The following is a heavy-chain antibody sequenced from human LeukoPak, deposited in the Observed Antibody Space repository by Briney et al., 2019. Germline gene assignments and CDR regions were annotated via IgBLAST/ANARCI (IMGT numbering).Heavy chain of an antibody. D-gene: IGHD1-7*01. CDR3: ARAGLYNWNYEGTAYFDY. V-gene: IGHV3-20*04. CDR2: INWNGGST. J-gene: IGHJ4*02. Sequence: PGGSLRLSCTASGFTFDDYGMSWVRQAPGKGLEWVSGINWNGGSTGYADSVKGGFTISRDNAKNSLYLQMNSLSAEDTALYYCARAGLYNWNYEGTAYFDYWGQGTLVTVSS. CDR1: GFTFDDYG.